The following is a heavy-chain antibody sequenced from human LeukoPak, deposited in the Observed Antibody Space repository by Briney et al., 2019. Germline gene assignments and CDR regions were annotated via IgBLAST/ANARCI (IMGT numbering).Heavy chain of an antibody. CDR3: ARQLQQLVLYY. V-gene: IGHV4-61*02. CDR2: ISSSGST. D-gene: IGHD6-13*01. J-gene: IGHJ4*02. Sequence: SETLSLTCTVSGDSISSGDYYWSWIRQPAGKGLEWIGRISSSGSTNYNPSLKSRVTISVDTSKNQFSLKLSSVTAADTAVYYCARQLQQLVLYYWGQGTLVTVSS. CDR1: GDSISSGDYY.